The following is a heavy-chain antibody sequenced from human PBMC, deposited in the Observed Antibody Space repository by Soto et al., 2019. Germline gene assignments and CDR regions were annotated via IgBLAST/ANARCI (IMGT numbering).Heavy chain of an antibody. J-gene: IGHJ4*02. CDR2: IWYDGSNK. Sequence: QVQLVEYGGGVVQPGRSLRLSCAASGFTFSSYGMHWVSKAPGKGLEWVAVIWYDGSNKYYADSVKGRFTISRDNSKNTLYLQMNSLRAEDTAVYYCARDLGDSSRDYWGQGTLVTVSS. CDR1: GFTFSSYG. CDR3: ARDLGDSSRDY. V-gene: IGHV3-33*01. D-gene: IGHD2-21*01.